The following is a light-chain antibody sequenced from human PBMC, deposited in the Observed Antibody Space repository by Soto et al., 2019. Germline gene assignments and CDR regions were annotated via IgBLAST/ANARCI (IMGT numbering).Light chain of an antibody. CDR2: AAS. CDR3: QQLNSYPLT. CDR1: QDISDY. Sequence: IQLTKAPSVLTASVGDRVTITCRASQDISDYLAWYQQRPGKAPKLLIYAASTLQSGVPSRFSGSGSGTEFTLTISSLQPEDFATYSCQQLNSYPLTFGGGTKVDIK. V-gene: IGKV1-9*01. J-gene: IGKJ4*01.